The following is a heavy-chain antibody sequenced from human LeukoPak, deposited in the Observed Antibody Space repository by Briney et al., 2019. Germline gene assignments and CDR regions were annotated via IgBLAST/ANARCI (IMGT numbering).Heavy chain of an antibody. Sequence: PGGSLRLSCAASGFTFDDYGMSWVRQAPGKGLEWVSGINWNGGSTGYADSVKGRFTISRDNAKNSLYLQMNSLRAEDTALYHCARDSDIAGLNYYGSGSYFDYWGQGTLVTVSS. J-gene: IGHJ4*02. D-gene: IGHD3-10*01. CDR3: ARDSDIAGLNYYGSGSYFDY. CDR2: INWNGGST. CDR1: GFTFDDYG. V-gene: IGHV3-20*01.